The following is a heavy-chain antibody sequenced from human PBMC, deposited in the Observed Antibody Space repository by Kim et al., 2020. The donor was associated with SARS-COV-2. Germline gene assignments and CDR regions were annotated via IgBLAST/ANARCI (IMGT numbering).Heavy chain of an antibody. CDR3: ARKGVVVKTGLRYYYGMGV. CDR2: IYYSGST. J-gene: IGHJ6*02. CDR1: GGSISSSSYY. V-gene: IGHV4-39*07. D-gene: IGHD3-22*01. Sequence: SETLSLTCTVSGGSISSSSYYWGWIRQPPGKGLEWIGSIYYSGSTYYNPSLKSRVTISVDTSKNQFSLKLSSVTAADTAVYYCARKGVVVKTGLRYYYGMGVWGQGTTVTVSS.